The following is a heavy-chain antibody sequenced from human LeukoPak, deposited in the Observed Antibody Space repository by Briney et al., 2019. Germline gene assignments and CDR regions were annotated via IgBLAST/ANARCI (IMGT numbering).Heavy chain of an antibody. CDR2: ISGSGGST. CDR3: AKDLGYCTNGVCYTDAFDI. D-gene: IGHD2-8*01. J-gene: IGHJ3*02. Sequence: GGSLRLSCAASGFTFSSYAMSWVRQAPGKGLEWVSAISGSGGSTYYADSVKGRFTISRDNSMNTLYLQMNSLRAEDTAVYYCAKDLGYCTNGVCYTDAFDIWGQGTMVTVSS. V-gene: IGHV3-23*01. CDR1: GFTFSSYA.